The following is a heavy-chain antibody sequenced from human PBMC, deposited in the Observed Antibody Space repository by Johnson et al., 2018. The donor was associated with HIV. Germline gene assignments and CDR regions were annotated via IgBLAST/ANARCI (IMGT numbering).Heavy chain of an antibody. J-gene: IGHJ3*02. CDR3: ARPIARGASDI. CDR1: GFTVSSNY. V-gene: IGHV3-66*04. D-gene: IGHD3-10*01. Sequence: VQLVESGGGLVQPGGSLRLSCAASGFTVSSNYMSWVRQAPGKGLEWVSVIYSGGSTYYAASVTGRFTISRDNSKNTLYLQMNSLRVEDTGIYYCARPIARGASDIWGQGTRVTVS. CDR2: IYSGGST.